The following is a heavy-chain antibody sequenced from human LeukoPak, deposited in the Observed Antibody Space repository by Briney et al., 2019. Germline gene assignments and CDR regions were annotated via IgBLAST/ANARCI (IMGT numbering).Heavy chain of an antibody. V-gene: IGHV3-11*01. Sequence: GGSLRLSCAASGFTFSDYYMGRIRQAPGKGPEWISYITSSGSSVYYSDSVKGRFTISRDNAKNSLFLQINSLRAEDTAMFYCARALNDAFDIWGQGTMVTVSS. CDR2: ITSSGSSV. CDR3: ARALNDAFDI. J-gene: IGHJ3*02. CDR1: GFTFSDYY.